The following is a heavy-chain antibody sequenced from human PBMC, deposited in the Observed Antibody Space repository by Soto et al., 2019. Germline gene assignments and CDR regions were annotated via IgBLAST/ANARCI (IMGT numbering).Heavy chain of an antibody. CDR3: ARDGITGERGYYYYGMDV. CDR1: GFTFSDYY. D-gene: IGHD7-27*01. V-gene: IGHV3-11*01. CDR2: ISSSGSTI. J-gene: IGHJ6*02. Sequence: QVQLVESGGGLVKPGGSLRLSCAASGFTFSDYYMSWIRQAPGKGLEWVSYISSSGSTIYYADSVKGRFTISRDNXKXSXXLQMNSLRAEDTAVYYCARDGITGERGYYYYGMDVWGQGTTVTVSS.